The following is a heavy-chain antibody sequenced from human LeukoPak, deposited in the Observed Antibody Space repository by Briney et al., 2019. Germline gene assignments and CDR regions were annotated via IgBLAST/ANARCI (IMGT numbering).Heavy chain of an antibody. CDR2: INHSGST. Sequence: NTSETLSLTCAVYGGSFSGYYWSWIRQPPGKGLEWIGEINHSGSTNYNPSLKSRVTISVDTSKNQFSLKLSSVTAADTAVYYCARLSKGGRVYWGQGALVTVSS. J-gene: IGHJ4*02. CDR1: GGSFSGYY. V-gene: IGHV4-34*01. CDR3: ARLSKGGRVY.